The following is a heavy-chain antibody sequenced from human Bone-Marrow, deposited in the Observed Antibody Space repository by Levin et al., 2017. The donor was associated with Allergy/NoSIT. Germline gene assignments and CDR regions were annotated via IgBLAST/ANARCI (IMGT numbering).Heavy chain of an antibody. D-gene: IGHD3-3*01. J-gene: IGHJ4*02. CDR3: ARGGILCYNFWSGYCPDF. CDR2: MNPNTGNT. CDR1: GYTFTSYD. V-gene: IGHV1-8*01. Sequence: ASVKVSCKASGYTFTSYDINWVRQATGQGLEWMGWMNPNTGNTGYAQKFQGRVTMTRDTSISTAYMELSSLRSEDTAVYYCARGGILCYNFWSGYCPDFWGQGTLVTVAS.